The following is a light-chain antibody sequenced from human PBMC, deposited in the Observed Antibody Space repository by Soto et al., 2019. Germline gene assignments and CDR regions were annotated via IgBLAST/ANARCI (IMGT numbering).Light chain of an antibody. V-gene: IGLV2-14*01. Sequence: QSALTQPVSVSGSPGQSITISCTGTSSDVGGYNYVSWYQQYPGKAPKVMIFDVSNRPSGVSDRFSGSKSGNTAFLTISGLQAEDEADYYCSSYTSSSTRLFGGGTQLTVL. CDR3: SSYTSSSTRL. CDR2: DVS. J-gene: IGLJ7*01. CDR1: SSDVGGYNY.